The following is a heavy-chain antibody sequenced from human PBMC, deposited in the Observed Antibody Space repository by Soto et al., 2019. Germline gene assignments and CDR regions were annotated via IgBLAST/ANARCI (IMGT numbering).Heavy chain of an antibody. J-gene: IGHJ4*02. CDR1: GGTFSSYA. Sequence: QVQLVQSGAEVKKPGSSVKVSCKASGGTFSSYAISWVRQAPGQGLAWMGGIIPIFGTANYAQKFQGRVTITADESTSTAYMELSSLRSEDTAVYYCARDDPLEGLYSSSENYCDYGGQGTLVTVSS. D-gene: IGHD6-6*01. V-gene: IGHV1-69*01. CDR2: IIPIFGTA. CDR3: ARDDPLEGLYSSSENYCDY.